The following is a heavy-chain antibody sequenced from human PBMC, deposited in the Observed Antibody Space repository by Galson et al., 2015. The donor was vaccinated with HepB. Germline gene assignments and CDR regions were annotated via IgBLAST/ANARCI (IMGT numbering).Heavy chain of an antibody. Sequence: SCAASGFTFGDYAMSWFRQAPGRGLEWVGFIRSKAYGGTTEYAASVKGRFTISRDDSKSIAYLQMNSLKTEDTAVYYCTRGELGYCSSTSCSVVGMDVWGQGTTVTVSS. CDR3: TRGELGYCSSTSCSVVGMDV. J-gene: IGHJ6*02. V-gene: IGHV3-49*03. D-gene: IGHD2-2*01. CDR1: GFTFGDYA. CDR2: IRSKAYGGTT.